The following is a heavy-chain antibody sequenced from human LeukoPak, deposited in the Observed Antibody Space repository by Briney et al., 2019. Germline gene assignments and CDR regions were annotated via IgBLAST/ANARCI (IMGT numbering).Heavy chain of an antibody. V-gene: IGHV4-59*01. CDR1: GGSISSYY. Sequence: ASETLSLTCTVSGGSISSYYWSWIRQPPGKGLEWIGYIYYSGSTNYNPSLKSRVTISVDTSKNQFSLKLSSVTAADTAVYYCARAYCGGDCYPGWFDPWGQGTLVTVSS. CDR3: ARAYCGGDCYPGWFDP. J-gene: IGHJ5*02. CDR2: IYYSGST. D-gene: IGHD2-21*02.